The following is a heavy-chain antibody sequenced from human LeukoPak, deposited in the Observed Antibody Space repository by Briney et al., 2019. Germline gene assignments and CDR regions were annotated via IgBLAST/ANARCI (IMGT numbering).Heavy chain of an antibody. CDR1: GYTFTGYY. D-gene: IGHD6-19*01. CDR2: INPNSGGT. Sequence: ASVKVSCKASGYTFTGYYMHWVRQAPGQGLKWMGWINPNSGGTNYAQKFQGRVTMTRDTSISTAYMELSRLRSDDTAVYYCARVGYSSGWYDYWGQGTLVTVSS. CDR3: ARVGYSSGWYDY. J-gene: IGHJ4*02. V-gene: IGHV1-2*02.